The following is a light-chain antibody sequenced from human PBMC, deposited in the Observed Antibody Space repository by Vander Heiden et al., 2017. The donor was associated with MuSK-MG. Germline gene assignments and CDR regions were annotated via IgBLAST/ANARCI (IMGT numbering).Light chain of an antibody. Sequence: HSALPPPPSVSAPPGPKVTISCSGSSSNIGNNYVSWYQQLPGTAPKLLIYENDKRPSGIPDRFSGSKSGTSATLGITGLQTGDEADYYCGTWDSSLSAEVFGGGTKLTVL. CDR2: END. V-gene: IGLV1-51*02. CDR3: GTWDSSLSAEV. J-gene: IGLJ2*01. CDR1: SSNIGNNY.